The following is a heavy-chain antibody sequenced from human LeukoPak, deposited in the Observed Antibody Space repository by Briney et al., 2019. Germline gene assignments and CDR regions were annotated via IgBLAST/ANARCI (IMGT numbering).Heavy chain of an antibody. V-gene: IGHV3-7*01. D-gene: IGHD3-16*02. CDR2: IKPDGSEK. CDR3: AREPDDYVWGSYRA. CDR1: GFSLSPYW. J-gene: IGHJ5*02. Sequence: PGGSLRLSCVVSGFSLSPYWMSWVRQAPGKGLEWVANIKPDGSEKYYVDSVKGRFTISRDNAKNSLYLQMNSLRAEDTAVYYCAREPDDYVWGSYRAWGQGTLVTVSS.